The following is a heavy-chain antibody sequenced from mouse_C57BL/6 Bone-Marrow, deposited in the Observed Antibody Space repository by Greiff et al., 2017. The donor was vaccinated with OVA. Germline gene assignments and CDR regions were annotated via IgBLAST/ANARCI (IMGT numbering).Heavy chain of an antibody. J-gene: IGHJ4*01. CDR1: GYTFTDYY. CDR3: ARGEWLLELTHYYAMDY. D-gene: IGHD2-3*01. Sequence: EVQLQQSGPELVKPGASVKISCKASGYTFTDYYMNWVKQSHGKSLEWIGDINPNNGGTSYNQKFKGKATLTVDKSSSTAYMELRSLTSEDSAVYYCARGEWLLELTHYYAMDYWGQGTSVTVSS. CDR2: INPNNGGT. V-gene: IGHV1-26*01.